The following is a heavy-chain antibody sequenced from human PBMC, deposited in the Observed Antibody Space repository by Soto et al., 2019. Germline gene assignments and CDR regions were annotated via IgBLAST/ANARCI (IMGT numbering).Heavy chain of an antibody. V-gene: IGHV3-74*01. Sequence: GGSLRLSCAASGCTFSSYWMHWVRQAPGKGLVWVSRINSDGSSTSYADSVKGRFTISRDNGKNILYLQMNSLRAEDTAVYYCATIGGSGSYEDDYWGQETLVTVSS. CDR3: ATIGGSGSYEDDY. CDR1: GCTFSSYW. CDR2: INSDGSST. J-gene: IGHJ4*02. D-gene: IGHD3-10*01.